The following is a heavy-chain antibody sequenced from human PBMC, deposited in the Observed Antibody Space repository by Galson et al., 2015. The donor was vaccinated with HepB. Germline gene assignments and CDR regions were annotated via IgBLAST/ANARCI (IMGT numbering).Heavy chain of an antibody. CDR3: TRDSGKDSGGNREDY. V-gene: IGHV3-7*03. CDR2: IKQDGSEK. Sequence: SLRLSCAASGFTFSSYWMSWVRQAQGKGLEWVATIKQDGSEKYYVDSVKGRFTISRDNAKNSLYLQMNSLRAEDTAVYYCTRDSGKDSGGNREDYWGQGALVTVSS. CDR1: GFTFSSYW. J-gene: IGHJ4*02. D-gene: IGHD4-23*01.